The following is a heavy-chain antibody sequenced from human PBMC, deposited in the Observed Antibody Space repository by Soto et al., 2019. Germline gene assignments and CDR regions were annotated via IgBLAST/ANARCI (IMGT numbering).Heavy chain of an antibody. CDR3: AKNYDTSGYYFALDY. D-gene: IGHD3-22*01. Sequence: MRRIIQTKGKGLEWVSAISGSGGSTYYADSVKGRFTISRDNSKNTLYLHMNSLRAEDSAVYYCAKNYDTSGYYFALDYWAQRTLVTVSS. V-gene: IGHV3-23*01. J-gene: IGHJ4*02. CDR2: ISGSGGST.